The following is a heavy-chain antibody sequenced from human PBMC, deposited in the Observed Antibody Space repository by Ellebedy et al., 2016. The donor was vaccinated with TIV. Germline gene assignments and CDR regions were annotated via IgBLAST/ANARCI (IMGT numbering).Heavy chain of an antibody. D-gene: IGHD3-10*01. CDR2: IIPIFRTA. Sequence: AASVKVSCKASRYTFTGYYMHWVQQAPGQGLEWMGGIIPIFRTANYAQKFQGRVTITADDSTSTVYMELSSLRSEDTAVYYCARRGGSGSYYTYGMGVWGQGTTVIASS. CDR1: RYTFTGYY. J-gene: IGHJ6*02. CDR3: ARRGGSGSYYTYGMGV. V-gene: IGHV1-69*13.